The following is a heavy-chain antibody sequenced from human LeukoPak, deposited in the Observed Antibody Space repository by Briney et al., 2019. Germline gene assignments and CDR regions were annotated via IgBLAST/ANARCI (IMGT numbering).Heavy chain of an antibody. CDR1: GGSISSSSYY. J-gene: IGHJ4*02. CDR3: ARQGIAAAGALYRFDY. Sequence: TSETLSLTCTVSGGSISSSSYYWGWIRQPPGKGLEWIGSIYYSGSTYYNPSLKSRVTISVDTSKNQFSLKLSSVTAADTAVYYCARQGIAAAGALYRFDYWGQGTLVTVSS. V-gene: IGHV4-39*01. D-gene: IGHD6-13*01. CDR2: IYYSGST.